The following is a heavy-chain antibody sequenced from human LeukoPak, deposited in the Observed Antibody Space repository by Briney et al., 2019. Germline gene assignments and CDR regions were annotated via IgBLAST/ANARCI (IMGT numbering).Heavy chain of an antibody. J-gene: IGHJ4*02. CDR3: ARIGAGSSRDY. Sequence: GGSLRLSCAASGLTFSSYAMTWVRQAPGKGLEWVSSIVGSSSTYYADSLKGRFTISRDNAKNSLYLQMNSLRAEDTAVYYCARIGAGSSRDYWGQGTLVTVSS. CDR2: IVGSSST. D-gene: IGHD6-13*01. CDR1: GLTFSSYA. V-gene: IGHV3-21*01.